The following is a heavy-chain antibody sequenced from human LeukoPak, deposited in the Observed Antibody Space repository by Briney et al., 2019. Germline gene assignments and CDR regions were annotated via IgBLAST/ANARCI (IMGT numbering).Heavy chain of an antibody. CDR2: ISSSSSYI. CDR1: GFTFSSYS. J-gene: IGHJ5*02. CDR3: ARHRYGSGILADH. D-gene: IGHD3-10*01. Sequence: PGGSLRLSCAASGFTFSSYSMNWVRQAPGKGLEWVSSISSSSSYIYYADSVKGRFTISRDNAKNSLYLQMNSLRAEDTAVYYCARHRYGSGILADHWGQGTLVTVSS. V-gene: IGHV3-21*01.